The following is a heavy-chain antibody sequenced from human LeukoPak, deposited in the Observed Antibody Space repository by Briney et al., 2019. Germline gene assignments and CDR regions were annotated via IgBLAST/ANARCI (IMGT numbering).Heavy chain of an antibody. V-gene: IGHV5-51*01. Sequence: GESLKISCKASGYSFTKYWIGWVRQMPGKGLEWMGIIYPGDSDTRYSPSSQGQVTISADKSISTACRQWSSLQASDTAVYHCVRLFRNWSDGGVDQWGQGTLVTVSS. CDR3: VRLFRNWSDGGVDQ. CDR2: IYPGDSDT. CDR1: GYSFTKYW. J-gene: IGHJ4*02. D-gene: IGHD1-1*01.